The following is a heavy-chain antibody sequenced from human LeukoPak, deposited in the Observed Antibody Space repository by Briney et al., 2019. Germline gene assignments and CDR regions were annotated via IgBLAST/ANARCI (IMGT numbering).Heavy chain of an antibody. CDR2: MNPNSGNT. Sequence: ASVKVSCKASGYTFTSYDTNWVRQATGQGLEWMGWMNPNSGNTGYTQKFQGRVNMTRNPAISTAYMELSSLRSEDMAVYYCARTYYDFWSGYHGVWWFDPWGQGTLVTVSS. CDR1: GYTFTSYD. J-gene: IGHJ5*02. V-gene: IGHV1-8*01. CDR3: ARTYYDFWSGYHGVWWFDP. D-gene: IGHD3-3*01.